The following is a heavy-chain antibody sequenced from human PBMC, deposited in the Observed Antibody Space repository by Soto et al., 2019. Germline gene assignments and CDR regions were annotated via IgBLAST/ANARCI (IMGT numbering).Heavy chain of an antibody. CDR2: TYYRSKWYN. CDR3: ATVRGRHRYYYYGMDV. V-gene: IGHV6-1*01. CDR1: GDSVSGNSAA. J-gene: IGHJ6*02. Sequence: SQTLSLTCAISGDSVSGNSAAWNWIRQSPSRGLEWLVRTYYRSKWYNDYAVSVRSRITINPDTSRNQFSLQLNSVTPEDTAVYYCATVRGRHRYYYYGMDVWGQGTTVTVSS.